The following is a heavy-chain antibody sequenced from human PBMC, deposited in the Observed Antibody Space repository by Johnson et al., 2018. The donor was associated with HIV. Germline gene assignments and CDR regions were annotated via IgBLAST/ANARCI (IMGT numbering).Heavy chain of an antibody. V-gene: IGHV3-74*01. Sequence: VQLVESGGVLVQPGGSLRLSCAASRFSFSSYWMHWVRQAPGKGLVWVSRINSDGSSTNYADSVKGRFTISRDNAKNTLYLQISRLRAEDTAVYYCARHYGWGDHWDAFDIWGQGSMVTVSS. CDR3: ARHYGWGDHWDAFDI. CDR2: INSDGSST. CDR1: RFSFSSYW. D-gene: IGHD4-17*01. J-gene: IGHJ3*02.